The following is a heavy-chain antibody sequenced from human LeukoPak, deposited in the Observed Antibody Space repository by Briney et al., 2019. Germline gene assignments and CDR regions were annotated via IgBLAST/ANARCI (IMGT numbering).Heavy chain of an antibody. CDR1: GVTFSTYS. D-gene: IGHD3-3*01. CDR2: ISGSGGST. J-gene: IGHJ4*02. V-gene: IGHV3-23*01. CDR3: AKGGQNFDFWRFDY. Sequence: YPGGSLRLSCSASGVTFSTYSMNWVRQTPRKGLLWVSSISGSGGSTYYAQSVKGRFTISRDNSKKMMSLQMNSLTADDTAVYYCAKGGQNFDFWRFDYWGQGILVTVSS.